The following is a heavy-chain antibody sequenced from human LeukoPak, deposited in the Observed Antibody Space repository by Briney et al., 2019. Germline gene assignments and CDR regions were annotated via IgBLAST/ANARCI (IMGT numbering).Heavy chain of an antibody. CDR1: GYTFTRYA. CDR2: MNPNSGNT. Sequence: ASVKVSCKASGYTFTRYAINWVRQATGQGLEWMGGMNPNSGNTVYAQKFQGRVTMTRNTSTSTAYMELSRLRSEDTAVYYCARCPKYYYESSGYCPFDYWGQGALVTVSS. D-gene: IGHD3-22*01. J-gene: IGHJ4*02. V-gene: IGHV1-8*01. CDR3: ARCPKYYYESSGYCPFDY.